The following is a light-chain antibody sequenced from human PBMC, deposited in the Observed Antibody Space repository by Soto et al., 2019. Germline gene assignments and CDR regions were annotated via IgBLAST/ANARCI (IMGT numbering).Light chain of an antibody. CDR3: CSYAGSYTWV. CDR1: SSDVGGYNY. Sequence: QYALTQPRSVSGSPGQSVTISCTGTSSDVGGYNYVSWYQQHPGKAPKLMIYDVSKRPSGVPDRFSGSKSGNTASLTISGLQAEDEAHYYCCSYAGSYTWVFGGGTKLTVL. CDR2: DVS. J-gene: IGLJ2*01. V-gene: IGLV2-11*01.